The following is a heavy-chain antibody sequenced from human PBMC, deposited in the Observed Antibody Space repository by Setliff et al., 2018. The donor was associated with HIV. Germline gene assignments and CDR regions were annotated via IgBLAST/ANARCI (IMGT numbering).Heavy chain of an antibody. CDR2: VIPIFDRS. Sequence: SVKVFCKASGGAFSSYAISWVRQAPGQGLEWMGRVIPIFDRSHYAEKFQGRVTMTADKSTSTAYMELSSLRSDDSAMYYCAREGPCGNSCYSNYWGQGTLVTVSS. CDR3: AREGPCGNSCYSNY. CDR1: GGAFSSYA. J-gene: IGHJ4*02. D-gene: IGHD2-15*01. V-gene: IGHV1-69*04.